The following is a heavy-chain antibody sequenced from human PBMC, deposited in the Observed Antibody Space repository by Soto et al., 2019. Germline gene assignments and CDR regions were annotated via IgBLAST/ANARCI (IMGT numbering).Heavy chain of an antibody. J-gene: IGHJ4*02. V-gene: IGHV4-31*03. CDR3: ARVRGGIVGATATFDY. Sequence: QVQMQESGPGLVKPSQTLSLTCTVSGGSISSGGYYWSWIRQHPGKGLGWIGYIDYSGSTYYNPTLNSRVTISVDTSKNQFSLKLSAVTAADTAVYYCARVRGGIVGATATFDYWGQGTLVTVSS. CDR1: GGSISSGGYY. CDR2: IDYSGST. D-gene: IGHD1-26*01.